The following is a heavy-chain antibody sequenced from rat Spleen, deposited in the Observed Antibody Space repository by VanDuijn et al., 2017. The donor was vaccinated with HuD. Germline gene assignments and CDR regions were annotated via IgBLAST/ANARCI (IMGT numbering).Heavy chain of an antibody. J-gene: IGHJ1*01. CDR2: IGTGGGNT. D-gene: IGHD1-12*02. V-gene: IGHV5S13*01. Sequence: EVQLVDHGGDLVQPGRSLKLSCAPSGFTFSIYGMAWVRQAPTKGLEWVASIGTGGGNTYYRDSVKGRFTISRDNAKSTLYLQMDSLRSEDTATYYCATGDTMMVLITDWYFDFWGPGTMVTVSS. CDR3: ATGDTMMVLITDWYFDF. CDR1: GFTFSIYG.